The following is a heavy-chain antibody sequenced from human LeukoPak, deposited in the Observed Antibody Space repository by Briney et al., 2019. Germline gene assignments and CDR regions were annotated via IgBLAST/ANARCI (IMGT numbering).Heavy chain of an antibody. Sequence: SQTLSLTCTVSGGSISSGDYYWSWIRQPPGKGLEWIGYIYYSGSTNYNPSLKSRVTISVDTSKNQFSLKLSSVTAADTAVYYCARWLVTTWYFDLWGRGTLVTVSS. CDR2: IYYSGST. J-gene: IGHJ2*01. D-gene: IGHD2-21*02. CDR1: GGSISSGDYY. CDR3: ARWLVTTWYFDL. V-gene: IGHV4-30-4*01.